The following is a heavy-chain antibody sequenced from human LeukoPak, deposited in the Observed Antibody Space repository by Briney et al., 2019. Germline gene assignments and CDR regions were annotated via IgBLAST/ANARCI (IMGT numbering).Heavy chain of an antibody. J-gene: IGHJ4*02. V-gene: IGHV3-30*14. Sequence: GRSLRLSCAASGFTFSSYAMHWVRQAPGKGLEWVAVISYDGSNKYYADSVKGRFTISRDNSKNTLYLQMNSLRAEDTAVYYCARGVDYWDQGTLVTVSS. CDR3: ARGVDY. CDR1: GFTFSSYA. D-gene: IGHD6-13*01. CDR2: ISYDGSNK.